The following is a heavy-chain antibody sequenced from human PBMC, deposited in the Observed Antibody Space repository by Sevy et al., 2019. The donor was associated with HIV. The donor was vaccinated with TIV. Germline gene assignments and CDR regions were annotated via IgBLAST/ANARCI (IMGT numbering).Heavy chain of an antibody. CDR1: GFTFGSYT. V-gene: IGHV3-30-3*01. D-gene: IGHD3-22*01. Sequence: GGSLRLSCAASGFTFGSYTLHWVRQAPGKGLEWVALISQTYDGSKKYYIDSVQGRFTSYRDISKNTLYLQMDSLRPEDTAVYYCARDNSGYFLFDYWGQGTLVTVSS. CDR2: ISQTYDGSKK. CDR3: ARDNSGYFLFDY. J-gene: IGHJ4*02.